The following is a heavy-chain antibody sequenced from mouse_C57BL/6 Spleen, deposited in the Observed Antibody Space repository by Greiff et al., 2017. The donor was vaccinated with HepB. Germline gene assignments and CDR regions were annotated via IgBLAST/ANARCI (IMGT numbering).Heavy chain of an antibody. V-gene: IGHV3-6*01. CDR3: ARGGVLQAWFAY. J-gene: IGHJ3*01. CDR1: GYSITSGYY. Sequence: EVQLQQSGPGLVKPSQSLSLTCSVTGYSITSGYYWNWIRQFPGNKLEWMGYISYDGSNNYNPSLKNRISITRDTSKNQFFLKLNSVTTEDTATYYCARGGVLQAWFAYWGQGTLVTVSA. CDR2: ISYDGSN.